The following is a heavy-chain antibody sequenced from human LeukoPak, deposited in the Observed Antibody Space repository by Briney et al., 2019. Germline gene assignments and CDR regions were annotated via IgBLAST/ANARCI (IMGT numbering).Heavy chain of an antibody. D-gene: IGHD3-3*01. Sequence: GESLKISCKGSGYSFTSYWIGWVRPMPGKGLEWMGIIYPGDSDTRYSPSFQGQVTISADKSISTAYLQWSSLKASDTAMYYCATTDYDFWSGYHPEYFQHWGQGTLVTVSS. V-gene: IGHV5-51*01. J-gene: IGHJ1*01. CDR3: ATTDYDFWSGYHPEYFQH. CDR1: GYSFTSYW. CDR2: IYPGDSDT.